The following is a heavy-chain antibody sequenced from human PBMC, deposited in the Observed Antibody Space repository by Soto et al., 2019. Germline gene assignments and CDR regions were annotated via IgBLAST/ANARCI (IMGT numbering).Heavy chain of an antibody. Sequence: VGYLRLSCAASGFTFSSYAMSWVRQAPGRGLEWVSAISGSGGSTYYADSVKGRFTISRDNSKNTLYLQMNSLRAEDTAVYYCAKDNRDSSGFDYWGQGTLVTVSS. CDR3: AKDNRDSSGFDY. CDR2: ISGSGGST. D-gene: IGHD3-22*01. J-gene: IGHJ4*02. CDR1: GFTFSSYA. V-gene: IGHV3-23*01.